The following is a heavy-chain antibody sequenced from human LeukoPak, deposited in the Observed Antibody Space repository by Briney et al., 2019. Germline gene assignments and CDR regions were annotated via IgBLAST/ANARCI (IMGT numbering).Heavy chain of an antibody. J-gene: IGHJ1*01. V-gene: IGHV3-7*05. D-gene: IGHD3-22*01. CDR3: ARDFHDRSGPPRNFQH. Sequence: AGSLRFSCAASGFTFSDNWMSWVRQAPGKGLKWVANIKQDGSENSYLDSVKGRFTISRDNVENKMYLQMNSLRADDTAVYYCARDFHDRSGPPRNFQHRGQGALVTVCS. CDR1: GFTFSDNW. CDR2: IKQDGSEN.